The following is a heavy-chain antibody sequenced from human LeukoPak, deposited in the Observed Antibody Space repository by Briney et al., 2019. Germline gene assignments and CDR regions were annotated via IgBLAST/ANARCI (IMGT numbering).Heavy chain of an antibody. V-gene: IGHV3-53*01. CDR2: IYSGGST. CDR1: GFTVSSNY. D-gene: IGHD3-10*01. J-gene: IGHJ5*02. CDR3: AKSPTRHYNSYYYGSGSYDGGWFDP. Sequence: GGSLRLSCAASGFTVSSNYMSWVRQAPGKGLEWVSVIYSGGSTYYADSVKGRFTISGDNSKNTLYLQMNSLRAEDTAVYYCAKSPTRHYNSYYYGSGSYDGGWFDPWGQGTLVTVSS.